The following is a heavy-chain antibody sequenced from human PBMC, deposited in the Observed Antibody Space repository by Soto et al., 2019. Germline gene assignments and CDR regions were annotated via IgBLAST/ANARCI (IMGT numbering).Heavy chain of an antibody. CDR1: GYPVTAYY. Sequence: QLHLVQSGAVVKKPGASVTVSCSASGYPVTAYYMHWVRQAPGRGLEWMGGINPATGAAKYTQTFPGRVTMPRDTSTGQVFRELSGLTSADTAVFSCARGGGVGVAGSAAFDMWGQGTLVTVSS. V-gene: IGHV1-2*02. CDR2: INPATGAA. J-gene: IGHJ3*02. D-gene: IGHD3-3*01. CDR3: ARGGGVGVAGSAAFDM.